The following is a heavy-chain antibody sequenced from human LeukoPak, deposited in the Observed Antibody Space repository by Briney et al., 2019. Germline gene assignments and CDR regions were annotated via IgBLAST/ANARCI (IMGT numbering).Heavy chain of an antibody. CDR2: IGGTGVRT. J-gene: IGHJ4*02. Sequence: GGSLRLSCASSGFTFSSYAMSWVRQAPGKGLEWVSTIGGTGVRTYYADSAKGRFTISRDNSKNTLYLQINSLRAEDTAVYFCAKARLGGPYLFHYWGQGTLVTVSS. D-gene: IGHD3-16*01. V-gene: IGHV3-23*01. CDR1: GFTFSSYA. CDR3: AKARLGGPYLFHY.